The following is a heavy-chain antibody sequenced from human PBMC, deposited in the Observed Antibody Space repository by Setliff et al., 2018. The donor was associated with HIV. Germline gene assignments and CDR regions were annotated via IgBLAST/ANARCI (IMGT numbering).Heavy chain of an antibody. CDR3: ARVFVDTAVLRVLEYYFDS. V-gene: IGHV4-39*07. CDR2: MYYSGST. Sequence: TLSLTCTVSGGSISSSSYYWGWVRQPPGKGLAWIGSMYYSGSTYYTQPLKSRITISLDTSKNQFSLGMRSVTAADTAVYYCARVFVDTAVLRVLEYYFDSWGRGTLGTVSS. J-gene: IGHJ4*02. D-gene: IGHD5-18*01. CDR1: GGSISSSSYY.